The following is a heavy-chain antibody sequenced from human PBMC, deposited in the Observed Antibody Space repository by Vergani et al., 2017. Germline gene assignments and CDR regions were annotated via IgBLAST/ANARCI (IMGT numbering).Heavy chain of an antibody. V-gene: IGHV4-61*02. CDR3: ARGEERYDFWSGSDNWFDP. Sequence: QVQLQESGPGLVKPSQTLSLTCTVSGASINNDFYYWHWIRQPAGKGLEWIGRIYVSGITDYNSSLQSRVTISVDTSKNQFSLKLSSVTAADTAVYYCARGEERYDFWSGSDNWFDPWGQGTLVTVSS. CDR1: GASINNDFYY. CDR2: IYVSGIT. J-gene: IGHJ5*02. D-gene: IGHD3-3*01.